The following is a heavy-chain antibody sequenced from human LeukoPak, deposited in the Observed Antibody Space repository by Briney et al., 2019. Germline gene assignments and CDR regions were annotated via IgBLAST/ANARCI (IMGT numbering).Heavy chain of an antibody. J-gene: IGHJ4*02. D-gene: IGHD2-2*01. CDR2: VNGDGTST. V-gene: IGHV3-74*01. CDR3: VRSCSSGGCYGYKNY. CDR1: GFTFSSYW. Sequence: PGGSLRLSCATSGFTFSSYWMHWVRQVPGKGLVWVSRVNGDGTSTSYADSVQGRFTISRDNAKNTLYLYMNSLRGDDTAIYFCVRSCSSGGCYGYKNYWGQGTLVTVSS.